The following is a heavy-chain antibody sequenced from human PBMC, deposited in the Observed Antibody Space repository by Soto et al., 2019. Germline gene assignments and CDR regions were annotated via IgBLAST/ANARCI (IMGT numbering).Heavy chain of an antibody. J-gene: IGHJ5*02. CDR1: GLTFTYAW. CDR2: IKSKAGGETR. D-gene: IGHD3-22*01. CDR3: AHQGDYSDRLDP. Sequence: EVQLVESGGGLVKPGGSLTLSCAASGLTFTYAWMNWVRQSPGKGLEWVGRIKSKAGGETRDYAAPVKGRFTISRDDSKNTLYLEMNSLRIDDTAVYYCAHQGDYSDRLDPWGQGTLVTVSS. V-gene: IGHV3-15*07.